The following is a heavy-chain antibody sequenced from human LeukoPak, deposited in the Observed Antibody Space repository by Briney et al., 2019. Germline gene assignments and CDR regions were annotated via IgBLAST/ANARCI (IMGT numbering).Heavy chain of an antibody. CDR2: MNPNSGNT. CDR3: ARGSHRSIAARPTLTNWFDP. Sequence: GASVKVSCKASGYTFTSYDINWVRQATGQGLEWMGWMNPNSGNTGYAQKFQGRVTMTRNTSISTAYMELSSLRSEDTAVYYCARGSHRSIAARPTLTNWFDPWGQGTLVTVSS. CDR1: GYTFTSYD. D-gene: IGHD6-6*01. V-gene: IGHV1-8*01. J-gene: IGHJ5*02.